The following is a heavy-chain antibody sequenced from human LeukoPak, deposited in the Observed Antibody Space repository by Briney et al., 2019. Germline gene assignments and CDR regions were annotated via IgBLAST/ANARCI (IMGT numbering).Heavy chain of an antibody. CDR3: ARVAGNCGGDCYRLVY. CDR2: MNPNSGNR. V-gene: IGHV1-8*01. CDR1: GYTFTTYD. Sequence: ASVKVSCKASGYTFTTYDINWVRHATGQGLEWMAWMNPNSGNRGYAQKFQGRVTMTRNTSNSPAYMELSSLGSEDTAVYYCARVAGNCGGDCYRLVYWGQGPLVTVAS. D-gene: IGHD2-21*01. J-gene: IGHJ4*02.